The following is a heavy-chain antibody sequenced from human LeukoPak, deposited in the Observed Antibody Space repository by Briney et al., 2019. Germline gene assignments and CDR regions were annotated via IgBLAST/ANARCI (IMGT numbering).Heavy chain of an antibody. CDR1: GFTFINYA. D-gene: IGHD3-22*01. CDR3: ATRRSGNYFATFDY. CDR2: VSGPGTTT. V-gene: IGHV3-23*01. Sequence: GGSLRLSCEASGFTFINYAMNWVRQAPEKGLEWVSTVSGPGTTTYYADSVKGRFTVSRDNSKNTVFLQMDSLRAEDTAVYYCATRRSGNYFATFDYWCQGILVTVSS. J-gene: IGHJ4*02.